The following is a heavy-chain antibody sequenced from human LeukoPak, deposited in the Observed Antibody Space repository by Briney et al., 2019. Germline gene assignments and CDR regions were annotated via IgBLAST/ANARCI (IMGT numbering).Heavy chain of an antibody. Sequence: GASVTVSCKASGYTLTDYYMHWVRQAPGQGVERMGWIKPNSGDTKSAQKFQGRVTMTGDTSISTAYMELSRVTSNDTAVYYCARDRDYSKTERGFDYSGQGTLVTVSS. D-gene: IGHD4-11*01. J-gene: IGHJ4*02. CDR3: ARDRDYSKTERGFDY. V-gene: IGHV1-2*02. CDR1: GYTLTDYY. CDR2: IKPNSGDT.